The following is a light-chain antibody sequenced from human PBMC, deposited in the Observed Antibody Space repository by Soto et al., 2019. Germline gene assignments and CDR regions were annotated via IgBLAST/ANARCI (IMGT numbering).Light chain of an antibody. Sequence: DIQMTQSPSTLSASVGDRVTITCRASQGVSRWLAWYQQKPGKAPKILIYEASSLERGVPSRFSASGSGTEFTLTISSLQPDDSATYYCQQYEVYPWTFGRGTKVDIK. CDR2: EAS. CDR1: QGVSRW. CDR3: QQYEVYPWT. J-gene: IGKJ1*01. V-gene: IGKV1-5*01.